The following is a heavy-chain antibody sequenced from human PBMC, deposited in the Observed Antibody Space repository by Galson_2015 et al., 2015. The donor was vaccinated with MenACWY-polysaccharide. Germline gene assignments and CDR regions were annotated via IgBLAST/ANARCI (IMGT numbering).Heavy chain of an antibody. CDR1: GFTLTRYW. CDR3: WVYCSSASCYSGIPS. Sequence: SLRLSCAASGFTLTRYWMSWVRQVPGQGPMYVSVINNDGTSTTYADSVKGRFTISKDNAKNTLYLQMTGLRADDSAVYYCWVYCSSASCYSGIPSGGQGTLVTVSS. J-gene: IGHJ4*02. CDR2: INNDGTST. V-gene: IGHV3-74*03. D-gene: IGHD2-2*02.